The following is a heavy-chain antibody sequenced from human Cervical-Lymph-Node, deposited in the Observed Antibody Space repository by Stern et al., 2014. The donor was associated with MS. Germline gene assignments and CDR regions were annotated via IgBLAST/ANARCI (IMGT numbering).Heavy chain of an antibody. D-gene: IGHD5-18*01. CDR1: GLTFSTYA. J-gene: IGHJ4*02. Sequence: QLVQSGGGLVQPGGSQRLSCAASGLTFSTYALSLVRQAPGKGLEWVSTITVNGGRPSSADSVKGRFTLSRDNSKNTLYLHMSSLRADDSAVYYCATNPVNSFGFVYRYFDYWGQGTLVTVSS. V-gene: IGHV3-23*04. CDR2: ITVNGGRP. CDR3: ATNPVNSFGFVYRYFDY.